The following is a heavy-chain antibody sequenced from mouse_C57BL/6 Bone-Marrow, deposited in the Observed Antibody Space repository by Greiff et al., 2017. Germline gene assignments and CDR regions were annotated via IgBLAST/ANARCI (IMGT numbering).Heavy chain of an antibody. Sequence: VQLKESGGGLVQPGGSMKLSCVASGFTFSNYWMNWVRQSPEKGLEWVAQIRLKSDNYATHYAESVKGRFTISRDDSKSSVYLQMNNLRAEDTGIYYCTSGTAWGQGTTLTVSS. V-gene: IGHV6-3*01. CDR3: TSGTA. CDR1: GFTFSNYW. D-gene: IGHD3-3*01. CDR2: IRLKSDNYAT. J-gene: IGHJ2*01.